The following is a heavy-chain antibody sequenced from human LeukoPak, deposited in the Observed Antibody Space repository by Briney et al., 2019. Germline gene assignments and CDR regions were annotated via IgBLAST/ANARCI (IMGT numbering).Heavy chain of an antibody. Sequence: ESGPTLVKPTWTLTLNCTFPLFSLSPSGVGLVCGRQPPGKSLEWLALIYWNDDKRYSPALKTRLTITKDTSKNQVVLTMTNMDPVDTATYYCAHRLTKYGGPGYFDYWGQGTLVTVSS. CDR3: AHRLTKYGGPGYFDY. CDR2: IYWNDDK. CDR1: LFSLSPSGVG. D-gene: IGHD3-10*02. V-gene: IGHV2-5*01. J-gene: IGHJ4*02.